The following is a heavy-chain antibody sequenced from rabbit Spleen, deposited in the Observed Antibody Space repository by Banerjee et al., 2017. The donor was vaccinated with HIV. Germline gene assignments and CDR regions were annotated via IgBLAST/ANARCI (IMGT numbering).Heavy chain of an antibody. J-gene: IGHJ4*01. V-gene: IGHV1S40*01. CDR1: GFSFSARYY. CDR3: ARDLVAVIGWNFNL. Sequence: QSLEESGGDLVKPGASLTLTCTASGFSFSARYYMCWVRQAPGKGLEWIACIDTNDGDTDYANWPKGRFTISKTSSTTVTLQMTSLTAADTATYFCARDLVAVIGWNFNLWGQGTLVTVS. CDR2: IDTNDGDT. D-gene: IGHD1-1*01.